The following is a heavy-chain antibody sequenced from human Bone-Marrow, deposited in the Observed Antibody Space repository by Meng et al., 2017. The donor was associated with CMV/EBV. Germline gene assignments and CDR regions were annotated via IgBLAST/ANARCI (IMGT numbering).Heavy chain of an antibody. CDR3: ARDLLPDI. D-gene: IGHD2-15*01. Sequence: SETLSLTCTVSGASISRYYWSWIRQPPGKGLEWLGYVFYSGLTNYNPSLKSRLTISVDTSKHHFSLNLKSVTAADTAVYYCARDLLPDIWGQGTLVHVSS. J-gene: IGHJ4*02. CDR1: GASISRYY. CDR2: VFYSGLT. V-gene: IGHV4-59*01.